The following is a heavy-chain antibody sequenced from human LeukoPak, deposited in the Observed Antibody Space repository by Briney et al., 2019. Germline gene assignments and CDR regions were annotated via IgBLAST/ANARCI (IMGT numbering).Heavy chain of an antibody. CDR2: MRYGGSNK. CDR3: EKEVACCSTNYLFDY. V-gene: IGHV3-30*02. Sequence: GGSLRLSCAASGFTFSSYGMQWVRQAPGKGLVWVAFMRYGGSNKYYADSVKGLFTISRDYSENALSLQVHSLRAEDRAVYLCEKEVACCSTNYLFDYWGQGTLVTVSS. J-gene: IGHJ4*02. D-gene: IGHD2-2*01. CDR1: GFTFSSYG.